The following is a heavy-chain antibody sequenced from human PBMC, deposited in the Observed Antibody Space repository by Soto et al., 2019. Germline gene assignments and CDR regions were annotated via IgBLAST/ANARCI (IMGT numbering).Heavy chain of an antibody. CDR1: RGSLSDDGYY. J-gene: IGHJ4*02. Sequence: LSLTCTVSRGSLSDDGYYWIWIRQHPGKGLEWIGYIYYSGSTYYNPSLKSRVTISVDTSKNQFSLKLSSVTAADTAVYYCARLRSEATLDYWGQGTLVTVSS. CDR2: IYYSGST. D-gene: IGHD1-26*01. CDR3: ARLRSEATLDY. V-gene: IGHV4-31*03.